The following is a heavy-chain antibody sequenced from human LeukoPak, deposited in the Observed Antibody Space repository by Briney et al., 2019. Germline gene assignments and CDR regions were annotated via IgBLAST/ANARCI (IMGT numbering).Heavy chain of an antibody. D-gene: IGHD5-18*01. J-gene: IGHJ4*02. CDR2: IDLDDDK. CDR3: ARIRRGYSYGYEVYYFDY. Sequence: SGPTLVNPTQTLTMNCTFSGFSLSTSGICVSWIPQPPREALAWLVRIDLDDDKYYSTSLKTRLTISKDTSKNQVVLTLTNMDPVDTATYYCARIRRGYSYGYEVYYFDYWGQGTLVTVSS. CDR1: GFSLSTSGIC. V-gene: IGHV2-70*11.